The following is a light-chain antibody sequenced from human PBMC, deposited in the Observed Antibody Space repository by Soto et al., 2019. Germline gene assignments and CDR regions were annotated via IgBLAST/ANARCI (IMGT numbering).Light chain of an antibody. CDR1: QSVTINY. CDR3: QQYGSSPFA. CDR2: GAS. J-gene: IGKJ3*01. Sequence: EIVLKPSPGTPSLSPGGRATLSCRASQSVTINYLAWYQLKPGQAPRLLVYGASTRATGIPDRVSGSGSGTDFTLTINRLEPEDFAVYYCQQYGSSPFAFGPGTKVDIK. V-gene: IGKV3-20*01.